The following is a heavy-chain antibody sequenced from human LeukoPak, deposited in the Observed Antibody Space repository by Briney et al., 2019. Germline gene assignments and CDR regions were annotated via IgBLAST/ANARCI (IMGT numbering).Heavy chain of an antibody. D-gene: IGHD5-18*01. V-gene: IGHV3-74*01. CDR2: INHGDDAT. J-gene: IGHJ4*02. Sequence: GGSLRLSCAASGFTFSSHWLHWVRQARGEGLVWCLRINHGDDATTSADTVKSRFTISTDNAKITVYLQMNSLRPDDTAVYYCGRGCSYGSIDYWGQGTLVTVSS. CDR1: GFTFSSHW. CDR3: GRGCSYGSIDY.